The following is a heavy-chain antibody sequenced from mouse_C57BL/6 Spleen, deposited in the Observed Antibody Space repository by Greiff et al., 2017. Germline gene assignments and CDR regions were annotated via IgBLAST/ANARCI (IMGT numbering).Heavy chain of an antibody. Sequence: VKLMESGPGLVQPSQSLSITCTVSGFSLTSYGVHWVRQSPGKGLEWLGVIWSGGSTDYNAAFISRLSISKDNSKSQVFFKMNSLQADDTAIYYCAPMVTTRYYAMDYWGQGTSVTVSS. V-gene: IGHV2-2*01. CDR3: APMVTTRYYAMDY. CDR1: GFSLTSYG. D-gene: IGHD2-2*01. J-gene: IGHJ4*01. CDR2: IWSGGST.